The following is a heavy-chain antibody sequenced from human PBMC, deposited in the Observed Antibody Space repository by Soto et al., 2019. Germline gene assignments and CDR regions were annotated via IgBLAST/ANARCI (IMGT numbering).Heavy chain of an antibody. Sequence: GESLKISCEGSGYSFSTYWSGWVRQKPGKGLEWMGIIYPGDSDTRYSPSFQGQVTISADTSISTAYLRWSSLKASDTAIYYCARVEYYYGSGTQQTYYYYYMDVWGKGTTVTVSS. J-gene: IGHJ6*03. D-gene: IGHD3-10*01. CDR2: IYPGDSDT. V-gene: IGHV5-51*01. CDR1: GYSFSTYW. CDR3: ARVEYYYGSGTQQTYYYYYMDV.